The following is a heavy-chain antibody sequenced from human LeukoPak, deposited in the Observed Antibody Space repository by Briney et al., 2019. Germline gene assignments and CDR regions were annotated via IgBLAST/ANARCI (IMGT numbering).Heavy chain of an antibody. D-gene: IGHD4-23*01. Sequence: QPGGSLRLSCAASGFTLSSYWMNWVRHAPGKGLVWVSRIASDGSSTTYADSVKGRFSISRDNAKNTLYLQMNSLRVEDTAVYYCTRGRPHGNDYWGQGTLVTVSS. CDR3: TRGRPHGNDY. J-gene: IGHJ4*02. CDR1: GFTLSSYW. V-gene: IGHV3-74*01. CDR2: IASDGSST.